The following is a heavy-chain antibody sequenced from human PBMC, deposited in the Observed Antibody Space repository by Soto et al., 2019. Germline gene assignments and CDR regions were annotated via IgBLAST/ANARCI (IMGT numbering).Heavy chain of an antibody. V-gene: IGHV1-69*06. D-gene: IGHD3-3*01. Sequence: GASVKVSCNASGGTFSSYAISWVRQAPGQELEWMGGIIPIFGTANYAQKFQGRVTITADKSTSTAYMELSSLRSEDTAVYYCARLDVGITIFGVSGYYYGMDVWGQGTTVTVSS. J-gene: IGHJ6*02. CDR3: ARLDVGITIFGVSGYYYGMDV. CDR2: IIPIFGTA. CDR1: GGTFSSYA.